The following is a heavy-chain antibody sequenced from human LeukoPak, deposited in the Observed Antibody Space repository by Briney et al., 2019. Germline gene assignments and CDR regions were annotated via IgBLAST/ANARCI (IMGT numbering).Heavy chain of an antibody. CDR2: INIDGSNT. J-gene: IGHJ4*02. CDR1: GFTLSSYW. V-gene: IGHV3-74*01. Sequence: GGSLRLSCAASGFTLSSYWMHWVRQAPGKGLVWVSHINIDGSNTRYGDSVKGRFTISRDNAENTLYLQMNSLRVDDTAVYYCATSRTFDYWGQGTLVTVSS. CDR3: ATSRTFDY.